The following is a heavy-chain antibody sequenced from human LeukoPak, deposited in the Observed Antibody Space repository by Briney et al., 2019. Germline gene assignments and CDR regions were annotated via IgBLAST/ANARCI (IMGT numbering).Heavy chain of an antibody. CDR1: GGSISSGGYS. Sequence: SETLSLTCAVSGGSISSGGYSWRWLRQPPGRGREWFGYIYHSGSTYYNTSRKRRVTISEKRSKNQFSLKLSSVTAADTAVYYCASDYYYGSGSYSFWGQGTLVTVSS. D-gene: IGHD3-10*01. CDR3: ASDYYYGSGSYSF. J-gene: IGHJ4*02. V-gene: IGHV4-30-2*01. CDR2: IYHSGST.